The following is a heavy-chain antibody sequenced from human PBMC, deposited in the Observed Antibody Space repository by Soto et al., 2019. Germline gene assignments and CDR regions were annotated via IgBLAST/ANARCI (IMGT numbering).Heavy chain of an antibody. D-gene: IGHD5-18*01. V-gene: IGHV1-69*13. CDR3: ARDHPHSYGVYYFDY. J-gene: IGHJ4*02. CDR2: IMPIFRTP. CDR1: GGTFSNSA. Sequence: GASVKVSCKASGGTFSNSAISWARQAPGQGLEWMGGIMPIFRTPDYAQKFQGRVTITADESSTTAYMELTGLSSDDTAVYYCARDHPHSYGVYYFDYWGQGTPVTVSS.